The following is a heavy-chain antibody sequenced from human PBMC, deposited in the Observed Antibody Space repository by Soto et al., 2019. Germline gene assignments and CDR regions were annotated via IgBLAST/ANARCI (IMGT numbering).Heavy chain of an antibody. CDR3: ARDSAAAGTYNWFDP. V-gene: IGHV1-69*13. Sequence: SVKVSCKASGGTFSSYAISWVRQAPGQGLEWMGGIIPIFGTANYAQKFQGRVTITADESMSTAYMELSSLRSEDTAVYYCARDSAAAGTYNWFDPWGQGTLVTVSS. J-gene: IGHJ5*02. CDR1: GGTFSSYA. CDR2: IIPIFGTA. D-gene: IGHD6-13*01.